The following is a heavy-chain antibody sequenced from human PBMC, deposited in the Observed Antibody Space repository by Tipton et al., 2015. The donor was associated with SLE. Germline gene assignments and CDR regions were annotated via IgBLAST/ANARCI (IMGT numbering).Heavy chain of an antibody. CDR2: IYYTGST. CDR3: ARSARGGFDL. J-gene: IGHJ3*01. D-gene: IGHD3-10*01. CDR1: GGSITDYY. V-gene: IGHV4-59*01. Sequence: TLSLTCTVSGGSITDYYWDWIRQPPGKGLDWIGDIYYTGSTTYNPSLKSRVTISLDTSKNQFSLNLRSVTAADTAIYFCARSARGGFDLWGQGTVVTVSS.